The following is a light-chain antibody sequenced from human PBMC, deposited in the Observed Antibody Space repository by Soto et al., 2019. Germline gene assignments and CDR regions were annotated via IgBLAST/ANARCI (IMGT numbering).Light chain of an antibody. CDR1: ISDVGSYNY. Sequence: QSALTQPASVSGSPGQSITISCTGTISDVGSYNYVSWYQQYPGKAPKLMIYDVSTRPSGVSDRFSGSKSGNTASLTISGLRAEGEADYYCGSYTTSSNYVFGTGTKVTAL. J-gene: IGLJ1*01. V-gene: IGLV2-14*03. CDR3: GSYTTSSNYV. CDR2: DVS.